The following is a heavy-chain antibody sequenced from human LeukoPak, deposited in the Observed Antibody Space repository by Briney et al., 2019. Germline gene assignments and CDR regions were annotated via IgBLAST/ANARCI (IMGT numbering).Heavy chain of an antibody. V-gene: IGHV4-59*01. Sequence: SETLSLTCTVSGGSISSYYWSWVRQPPGKGLEWIGYIYYSGSTNYNPSLKSRGTISVDTSKNQFSLKLSSVTAADTAVYYCARGVSGFFDYWGQGPLVTVSS. D-gene: IGHD2/OR15-2a*01. J-gene: IGHJ4*02. CDR3: ARGVSGFFDY. CDR1: GGSISSYY. CDR2: IYYSGST.